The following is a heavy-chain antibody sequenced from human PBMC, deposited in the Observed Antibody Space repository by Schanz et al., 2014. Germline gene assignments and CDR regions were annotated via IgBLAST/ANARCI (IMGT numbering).Heavy chain of an antibody. CDR2: IYYSGST. J-gene: IGHJ4*02. Sequence: QVQLQESGPGLVKPSQTLSLTCAVSGGSISSGGYTWSWIRQPPGKGLEWIGYIYYSGSTYYNPSPKSRVTISVDPSKTQFSRRLGSVTAADTAVYYCARAAGPVDYWGQGTLVTVSS. CDR1: GGSISSGGYT. D-gene: IGHD6-13*01. CDR3: ARAAGPVDY. V-gene: IGHV4-30-4*07.